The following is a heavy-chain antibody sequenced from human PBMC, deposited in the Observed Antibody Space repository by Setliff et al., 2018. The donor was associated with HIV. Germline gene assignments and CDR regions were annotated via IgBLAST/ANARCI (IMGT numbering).Heavy chain of an antibody. V-gene: IGHV7-4-1*02. CDR1: GYTFTKYA. CDR2: INTNTGNP. D-gene: IGHD3-10*01. Sequence: ASVKVSCKASGYTFTKYAMNWVRQAPGQGLEWMGWINTNTGNPMYAQGFTGRFVFSLDPSVRTAYLQITGLKAEDTAVYYCVRGGDRMQIWSRFPFDIWGQGTMVTVSS. CDR3: VRGGDRMQIWSRFPFDI. J-gene: IGHJ3*02.